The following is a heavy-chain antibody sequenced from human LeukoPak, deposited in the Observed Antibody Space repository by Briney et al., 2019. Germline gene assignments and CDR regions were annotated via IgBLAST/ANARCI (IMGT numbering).Heavy chain of an antibody. D-gene: IGHD3-10*01. J-gene: IGHJ5*02. CDR2: IYSGDNT. V-gene: IGHV3-66*01. CDR3: VRDTVGFGELNWFDP. Sequence: GGSLRLSCAAPGFTVSSNYMSWVRQAPGKGLEWVSVIYSGDNTYYADSVKGRFTISRDISKNTLYLQMNSLRAEDTAVYYCVRDTVGFGELNWFDPWGQGTLVTVSS. CDR1: GFTVSSNY.